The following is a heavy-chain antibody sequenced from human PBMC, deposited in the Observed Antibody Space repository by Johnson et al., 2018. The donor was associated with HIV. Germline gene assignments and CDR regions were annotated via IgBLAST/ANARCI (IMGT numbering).Heavy chain of an antibody. CDR3: VRGWHSSGRCDVFDI. Sequence: WVSAISGSGGSTYYADSVKGRFTISRDNSDNILYLQVNSLRVEDTAVYYCVRGWHSSGRCDVFDIWGQGTMVTVSS. D-gene: IGHD6-19*01. V-gene: IGHV3-23*01. J-gene: IGHJ3*02. CDR2: ISGSGGST.